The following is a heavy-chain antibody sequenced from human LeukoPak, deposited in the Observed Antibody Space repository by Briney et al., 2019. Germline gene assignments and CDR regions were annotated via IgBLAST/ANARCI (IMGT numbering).Heavy chain of an antibody. CDR1: RFSLNMHR. CDR3: AKDSGYDYFDN. V-gene: IGHV3-21*01. D-gene: IGHD5-12*01. CDR2: ISSGISYI. J-gene: IGHJ4*02. Sequence: LRLPCAASRFSLNMHRTNWVRQAPGKGLEWVSSISSGISYIYYAESVKGRFTISRDNAKNSLYPQMSSLRAEDTAVYYCAKDSGYDYFDNWGQGTLVTVSS.